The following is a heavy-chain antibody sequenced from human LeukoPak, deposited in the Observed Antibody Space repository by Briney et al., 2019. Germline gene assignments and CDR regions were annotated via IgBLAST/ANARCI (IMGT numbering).Heavy chain of an antibody. V-gene: IGHV3-23*01. CDR2: ISGSGGST. Sequence: SGGSLRLSCAAYGFTFSSYAMSWVRQAPGKGLEWVSAISGSGGSTYYADSVKGRFTISRDNSKNTLYLQMNSLRAEDTAVYYCAKDQGSSSGFDYWGQGTLVTVSS. CDR3: AKDQGSSSGFDY. D-gene: IGHD6-6*01. J-gene: IGHJ4*02. CDR1: GFTFSSYA.